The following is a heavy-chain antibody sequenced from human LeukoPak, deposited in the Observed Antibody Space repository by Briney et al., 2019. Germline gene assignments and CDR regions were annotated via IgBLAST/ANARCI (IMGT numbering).Heavy chain of an antibody. CDR1: GFTFSTYH. V-gene: IGHV3-48*01. CDR2: ISYDSTAI. D-gene: IGHD4-11*01. J-gene: IGHJ4*02. Sequence: GGSLRLSCTASGFTFSTYHMVWVRQAPGKGLECLSYISYDSTAIHYADSVRGRFAISRDNAQSSLYLQMNSLTAEDTAIYFCARVWQDYSNTDYWGQGTQVTVSS. CDR3: ARVWQDYSNTDY.